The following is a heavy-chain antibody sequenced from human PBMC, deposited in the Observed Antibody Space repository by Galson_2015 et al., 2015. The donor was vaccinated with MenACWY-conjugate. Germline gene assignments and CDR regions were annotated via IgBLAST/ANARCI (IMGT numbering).Heavy chain of an antibody. CDR2: IWNDGSNK. D-gene: IGHD3-16*01. V-gene: IGHV3-33*01. CDR3: ASSFGTLRQFDY. Sequence: SLRLSCAASAFTFSTFAIHWVRQSPGKGLEWVAVIWNDGSNKNYADSVKGRFTISRDNSKNTVYLQMNSLRAEDTAVYSCASSFGTLRQFDYWGQGTLVTVSS. J-gene: IGHJ4*02. CDR1: AFTFSTFA.